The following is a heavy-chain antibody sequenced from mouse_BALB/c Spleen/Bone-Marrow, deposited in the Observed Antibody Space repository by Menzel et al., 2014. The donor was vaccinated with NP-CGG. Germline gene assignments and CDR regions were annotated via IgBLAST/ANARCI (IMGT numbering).Heavy chain of an antibody. V-gene: IGHV1-69*02. D-gene: IGHD2-10*02. Sequence: VQLQQSGAELVRPGASVKVFCKASGYTFTSYWINWVKQRPGQGLEWIGNIYPSDSYTNYNQNFKDKATLTVDKSSSTAYMQLSSPTSEDSAVYYCTRQYGNYYAMDCWGQRTSVTLSS. CDR3: TRQYGNYYAMDC. J-gene: IGHJ4*01. CDR2: IYPSDSYT. CDR1: GYTFTSYW.